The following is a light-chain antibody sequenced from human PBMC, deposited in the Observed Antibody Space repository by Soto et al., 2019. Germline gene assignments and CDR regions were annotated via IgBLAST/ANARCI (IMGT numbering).Light chain of an antibody. CDR3: QQYGGSTRT. Sequence: IVLTQSPGTLSLSPGERATLSCRASQSVTTQLAWYQQKPGQAPRLIIHGASSRATGVPDRITGSGSGTDFTLSISRLEPEDFAVYYCQQYGGSTRTFGQGTRLEI. CDR1: QSVTTQ. J-gene: IGKJ5*01. V-gene: IGKV3-20*01. CDR2: GAS.